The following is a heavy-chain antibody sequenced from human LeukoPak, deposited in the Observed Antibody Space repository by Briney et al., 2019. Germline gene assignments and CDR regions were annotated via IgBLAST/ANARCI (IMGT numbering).Heavy chain of an antibody. CDR3: ARVYYDSSGSKIHY. D-gene: IGHD3-22*01. J-gene: IGHJ4*02. CDR2: TRNKANSYTT. V-gene: IGHV3-72*01. CDR1: GFTFSDHY. Sequence: PGGSLRLSCAASGFTFSDHYMAWVRQAPGKGLEWVGRTRNKANSYTTEYAASVKGRFTISRDDSKNSLYLQMNSLKTEDTAVYYCARVYYDSSGSKIHYWGQGTLVTVSS.